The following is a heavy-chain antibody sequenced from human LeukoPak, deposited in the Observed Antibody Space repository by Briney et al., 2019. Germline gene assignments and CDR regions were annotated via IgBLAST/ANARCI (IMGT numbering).Heavy chain of an antibody. CDR2: IRYSGSNK. V-gene: IGHV3-30*02. J-gene: IGHJ4*02. CDR1: GFTFSSYG. Sequence: GGSLTLSCAASGFTFSSYGMHWVRQAPGKGLEWVAFIRYSGSNKWYADSVKGRSTISSDNSKNTLYLQMNRLRPDDTAVYYCAKGKYSSSWLIDYWGQGTLVTVSS. CDR3: AKGKYSSSWLIDY. D-gene: IGHD6-13*01.